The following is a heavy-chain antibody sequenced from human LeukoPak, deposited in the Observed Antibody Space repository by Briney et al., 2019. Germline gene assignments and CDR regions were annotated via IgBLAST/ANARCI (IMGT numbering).Heavy chain of an antibody. V-gene: IGHV3-30-3*02. CDR1: GFTFSSYA. CDR2: ISYDGSNK. D-gene: IGHD5-18*01. CDR3: AKRRRGGYSYGLVNY. J-gene: IGHJ4*02. Sequence: GGSLRLSCAASGFTFSSYAMHWVRQAPGKGLEWVAVISYDGSNKYYADSVKGRFTISRDNSKNTLYLQMNSLRAEDTAVYYCAKRRRGGYSYGLVNYWGQETLVTVSS.